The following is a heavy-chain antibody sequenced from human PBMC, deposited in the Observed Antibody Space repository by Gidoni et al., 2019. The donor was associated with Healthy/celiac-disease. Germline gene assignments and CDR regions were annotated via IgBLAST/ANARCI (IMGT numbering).Heavy chain of an antibody. CDR1: GFTFDDYA. Sequence: EVQLVASGGGLVQPGRSLRLSCAASGFTFDDYAMHWVRQAPGKGLEWVSGISWNSGSIGYADSVKGRFTISRDNAKNSLYLQMNSLRAEDTALYYCAKGRYYDFWSGYYPYYYYGMDVWGQGTTVTVSS. J-gene: IGHJ6*02. V-gene: IGHV3-9*01. D-gene: IGHD3-3*01. CDR2: ISWNSGSI. CDR3: AKGRYYDFWSGYYPYYYYGMDV.